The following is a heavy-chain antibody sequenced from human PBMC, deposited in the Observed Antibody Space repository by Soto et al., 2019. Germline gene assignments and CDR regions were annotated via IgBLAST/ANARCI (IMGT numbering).Heavy chain of an antibody. J-gene: IGHJ6*02. CDR1: GGTFSSYT. V-gene: IGHV1-3*01. CDR2: INASNGNT. Sequence: ASVKVSCKTSGGTFSSYTISWVRQAHGQRLEWMGRINASNGNTKYSQKFQGRVTITRDTSASTAYMELSSLRSEDTAVYYCARPAMVDFWSGYYRPYYYYGMDVWGQGTTVTVSS. CDR3: ARPAMVDFWSGYYRPYYYYGMDV. D-gene: IGHD3-3*01.